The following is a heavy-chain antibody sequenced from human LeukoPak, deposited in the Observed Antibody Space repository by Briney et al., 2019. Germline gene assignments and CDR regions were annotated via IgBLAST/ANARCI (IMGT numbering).Heavy chain of an antibody. Sequence: GASVKVSCKASGYTFTGHYMHRVRQAPGQGLEWMGWISGNNDNPNYGQKFQGRFTVTTDSSTSTAYMELRNLRFDDTAVYYCARDGTSTDDYWGQGTLVTVSS. CDR3: ARDGTSTDDY. D-gene: IGHD2-2*01. J-gene: IGHJ4*02. CDR1: GYTFTGHY. V-gene: IGHV1-18*04. CDR2: ISGNNDNP.